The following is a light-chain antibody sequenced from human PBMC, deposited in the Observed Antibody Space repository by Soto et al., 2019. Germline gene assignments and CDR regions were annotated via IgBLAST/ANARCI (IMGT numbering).Light chain of an antibody. CDR1: QTISSNY. J-gene: IGKJ1*01. CDR3: QLYGSSPKT. V-gene: IGKV3-20*01. CDR2: GAS. Sequence: EIVLTQSPGTLSLSPGERATLSCRATQTISSNYLAWYRQKPGQAPKLLIHGASTRATGIPDRFSGSGSGTDFTLTISRLEPEDFAVYYCQLYGSSPKTFGQGTKVDNK.